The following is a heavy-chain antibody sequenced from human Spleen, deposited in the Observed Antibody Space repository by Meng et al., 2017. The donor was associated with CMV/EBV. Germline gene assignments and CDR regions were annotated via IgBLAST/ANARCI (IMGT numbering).Heavy chain of an antibody. CDR2: ISWNSGSI. J-gene: IGHJ4*02. D-gene: IGHD3-22*01. CDR3: AAQMGAGTLIVVVYYFDY. Sequence: GGSLRLSCAASGFTFDDYAMHWVRQAPGKGLEWVSGISWNSGSIGYADSVKGRFTISRDNAKNSLYLQMDSLRAEDTAVYYCAAQMGAGTLIVVVYYFDYWGQGALVTVSS. CDR1: GFTFDDYA. V-gene: IGHV3-9*01.